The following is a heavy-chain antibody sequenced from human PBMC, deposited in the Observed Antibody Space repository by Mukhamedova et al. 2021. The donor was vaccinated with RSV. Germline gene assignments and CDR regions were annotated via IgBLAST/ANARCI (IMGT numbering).Heavy chain of an antibody. V-gene: IGHV3-74*01. CDR3: ARDLRFLEWSYRGGENCFDP. CDR2: GSST. D-gene: IGHD3-3*01. J-gene: IGHJ5*02. Sequence: GSSTSYADSVKGRFTISRDNAKNTLYLQMNSLRAEDTAVYYCARDLRFLEWSYRGGENCFDPWGQVTLVTVSS.